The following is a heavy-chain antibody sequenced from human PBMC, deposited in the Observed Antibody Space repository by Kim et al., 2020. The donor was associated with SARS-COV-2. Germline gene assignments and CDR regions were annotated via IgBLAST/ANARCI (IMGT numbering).Heavy chain of an antibody. D-gene: IGHD3-10*01. CDR3: ATDLVRGVKDYYGMDV. Sequence: GGSLRLSCAASGFTFSSYGMHWVRQAPGKGLEWVAVVSYDGSNKYYADSVKGRFTISRDNSKNTLYLQMNSLRAEDTAVYYCATDLVRGVKDYYGMDVWG. V-gene: IGHV3-30*03. CDR1: GFTFSSYG. J-gene: IGHJ6*01. CDR2: VSYDGSNK.